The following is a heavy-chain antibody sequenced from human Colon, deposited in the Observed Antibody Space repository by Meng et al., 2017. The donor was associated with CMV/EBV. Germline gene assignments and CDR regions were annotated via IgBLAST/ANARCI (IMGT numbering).Heavy chain of an antibody. D-gene: IGHD3-16*01. CDR3: ARADPSLAMYYFDY. CDR1: GGSFSGYY. CDR2: VYYTGSA. J-gene: IGHJ4*02. V-gene: IGHV4-59*13. Sequence: SETLSLTCAVYGGSFSGYYWSWIRQPPGKGLEWIGNVYYTGSARYSPSLKSRLTISVDTAKNQFSLKLSSVTVADTAIYYCARADPSLAMYYFDYWGPGMLVTVSS.